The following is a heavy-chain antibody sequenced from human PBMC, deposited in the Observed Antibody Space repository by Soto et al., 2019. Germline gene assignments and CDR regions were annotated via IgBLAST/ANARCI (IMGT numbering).Heavy chain of an antibody. CDR3: ARDYRRGPPRYGMDV. Sequence: GASVKVSCKASGYTFTGYYMHWVRQARGQGLEWMGWINPNSGGTNYAQKFQGWVAMTRDTSISTAYMELSRLRSDDTAVYYCARDYRRGPPRYGMDVWGQGTTVTVSS. J-gene: IGHJ6*02. CDR1: GYTFTGYY. D-gene: IGHD3-10*01. V-gene: IGHV1-2*04. CDR2: INPNSGGT.